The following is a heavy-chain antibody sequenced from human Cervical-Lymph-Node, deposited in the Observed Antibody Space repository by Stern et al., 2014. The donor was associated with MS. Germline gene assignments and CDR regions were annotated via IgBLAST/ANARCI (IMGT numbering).Heavy chain of an antibody. D-gene: IGHD4-23*01. V-gene: IGHV4-61*02. CDR2: IYTSGST. J-gene: IGHJ4*02. Sequence: QLQLQESGPGLVKPSQTLSLTCTVSGGSISSGSYYWSWIRQPAGKGLEWIGRIYTSGSTNYNPSLKSRVTISGDTPQNPFSLKLSSVTAADTAVYYCARATTTVVTSHYFDYWGQGTLVTVSS. CDR3: ARATTTVVTSHYFDY. CDR1: GGSISSGSYY.